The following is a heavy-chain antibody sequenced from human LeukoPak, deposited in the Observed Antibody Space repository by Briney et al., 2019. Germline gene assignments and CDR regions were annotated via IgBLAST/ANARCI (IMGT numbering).Heavy chain of an antibody. CDR1: GFTFSDYY. D-gene: IGHD2-15*01. V-gene: IGHV3-53*01. Sequence: GGSLRLSCAASGFTFSDYYMSWIRQAPGKGLEWVSFFYRGDSTYYAESVRGRFTISRDNSKNTLYLLMNSLIPEDTAVYYCAREVVSSPSYFDSWGQGTLVTVSS. J-gene: IGHJ4*02. CDR3: AREVVSSPSYFDS. CDR2: FYRGDST.